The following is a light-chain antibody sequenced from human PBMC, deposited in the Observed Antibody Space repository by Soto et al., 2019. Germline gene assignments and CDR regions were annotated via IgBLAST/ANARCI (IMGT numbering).Light chain of an antibody. CDR2: EGS. J-gene: IGLJ2*01. CDR1: SSDVGSYNL. V-gene: IGLV2-23*03. Sequence: QSALTQPASVSGSPGQSITISCTGTSSDVGSYNLVSWYQQHPGKAPKLMIYEGSKRPSGVSNRFSGSKSGNTASLTISGLQAEDEADYYCCSYAGSSTFSFGGGTKVTV. CDR3: CSYAGSSTFS.